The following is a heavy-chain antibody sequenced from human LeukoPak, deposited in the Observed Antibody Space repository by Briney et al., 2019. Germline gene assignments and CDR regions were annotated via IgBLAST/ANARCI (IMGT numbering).Heavy chain of an antibody. D-gene: IGHD2-15*01. CDR2: ISAYNGDT. CDR1: GYTFTSYG. J-gene: IGHJ4*02. V-gene: IGHV1-18*01. Sequence: ASVKVSSTASGYTFTSYGISWVRQAPGQGLEWMGWISAYNGDTKYAQKLQGRVTVTTDTSTSTAYMELRSLRSDDTAVYYCARQKGYCSGGICYPDIDFNFDYWGRGTLVTVSS. CDR3: ARQKGYCSGGICYPDIDFNFDY.